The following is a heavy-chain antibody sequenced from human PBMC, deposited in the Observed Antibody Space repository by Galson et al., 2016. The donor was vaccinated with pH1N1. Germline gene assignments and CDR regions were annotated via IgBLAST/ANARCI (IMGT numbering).Heavy chain of an antibody. CDR3: TREGLRGYFPD. J-gene: IGHJ4*02. D-gene: IGHD5-18*01. V-gene: IGHV3-30*04. CDR2: ISSDGRET. CDR1: GFNFDTFP. Sequence: SLSLSCAASGFNFDTFPLHWVRQAPGKGLEWVAVISSDGRETHYAESVKGRFTTSRDSSKNTLYFQLSSLRPEDTATYYCTREGLRGYFPDWGQGTLVTVSS.